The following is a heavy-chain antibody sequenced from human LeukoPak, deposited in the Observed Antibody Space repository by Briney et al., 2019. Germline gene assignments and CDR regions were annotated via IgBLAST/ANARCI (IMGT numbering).Heavy chain of an antibody. J-gene: IGHJ4*02. CDR3: ARGILMVRGVNFDY. CDR1: GDSISSSSYY. D-gene: IGHD3-10*01. Sequence: SETLSLTCTVSGDSISSSSYYWGWIRQPPGKGLEWIGSIYYSGSTYYNPSLKSRVTISVDTSKNQFSLKLSSATAADTAVYYCARGILMVRGVNFDYWGQGTLVTVSS. V-gene: IGHV4-39*07. CDR2: IYYSGST.